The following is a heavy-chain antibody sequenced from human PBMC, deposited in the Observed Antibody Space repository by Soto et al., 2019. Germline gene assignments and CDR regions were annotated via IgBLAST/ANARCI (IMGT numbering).Heavy chain of an antibody. CDR3: ARDRYYYDSGGYYGGPHFDY. CDR2: IYYSGST. J-gene: IGHJ4*02. Sequence: SETLSLTCTVSGGSISSGGYYWSWIRQHPGKGLEWIGYIYYSGSTYYNPSLKSRVTISVDTSKNQFSLKLSSVTAADTAVYYCARDRYYYDSGGYYGGPHFDYWGQGTLVTVSS. CDR1: GGSISSGGYY. V-gene: IGHV4-31*03. D-gene: IGHD3-22*01.